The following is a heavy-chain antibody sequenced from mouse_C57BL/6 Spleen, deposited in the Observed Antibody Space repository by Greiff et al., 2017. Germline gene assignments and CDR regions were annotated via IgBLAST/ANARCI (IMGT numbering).Heavy chain of an antibody. CDR2: IRPSDSYT. CDR3: AIGEYDAWFAY. D-gene: IGHD2-14*01. CDR1: GYTFTSYW. J-gene: IGHJ3*01. V-gene: IGHV1-74*01. Sequence: QVQLQQPGAELVKPGASVKVSCKASGYTFTSYWMHWVKQRPGQGLEWIGRIRPSDSYTNYNQKFKGKATLTVDNSSRTAYMQLSSLTSVDSAVYYCAIGEYDAWFAYWGQGTLVTVSA.